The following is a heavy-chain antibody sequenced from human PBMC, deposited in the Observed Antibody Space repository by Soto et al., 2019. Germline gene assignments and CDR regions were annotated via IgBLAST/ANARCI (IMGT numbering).Heavy chain of an antibody. D-gene: IGHD5-18*01. CDR1: GGTFSSYS. CDR2: IIPIFGTA. CDR3: ARDTARRYYYYYYGMDV. V-gene: IGHV1-69*01. Sequence: QVQLVQSGAEVKKPGSSVKVSCQASGGTFSSYSISWVRQAPGQGLEGMGGIIPIFGTANYAQKFQGRVTITADESTSTAYMELSSLRSEDTAVYYCARDTARRYYYYYYGMDVWGQGTTVTVSS. J-gene: IGHJ6*02.